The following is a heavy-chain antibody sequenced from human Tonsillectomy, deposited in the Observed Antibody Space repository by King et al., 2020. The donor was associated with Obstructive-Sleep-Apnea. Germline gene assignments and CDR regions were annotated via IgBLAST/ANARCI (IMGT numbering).Heavy chain of an antibody. V-gene: IGHV3-66*01. CDR2: IYGGGGT. CDR1: GFIVNSNS. Sequence: EVQLVESGGGLVQPGGSLRLSCVASGFIVNSNSMNWVRRAPGKGLEWVSLIYGGGGTYYADSVKGRFTISRDNSKNTLYLQMNSLRVEDTAVYYCVREGPPGSYCGSTNCYVDYYAMDVWGQGATVTVSS. D-gene: IGHD2-2*01. CDR3: VREGPPGSYCGSTNCYVDYYAMDV. J-gene: IGHJ6*02.